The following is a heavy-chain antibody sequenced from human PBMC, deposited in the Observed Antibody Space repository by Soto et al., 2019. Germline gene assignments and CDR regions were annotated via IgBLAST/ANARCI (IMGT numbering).Heavy chain of an antibody. D-gene: IGHD6-13*01. V-gene: IGHV3-23*01. Sequence: EVQLLESGGGLVQPGGSLRLSCAASGFTFSSYAMSWVRQAPGKGLEWVSAISGSGGSTYYADSVQGRFTISRDNSKKTLYLQMNSLRAEDTAVYYCANSVAAAGTDYWGQGTLVTVSS. CDR1: GFTFSSYA. CDR3: ANSVAAAGTDY. CDR2: ISGSGGST. J-gene: IGHJ4*02.